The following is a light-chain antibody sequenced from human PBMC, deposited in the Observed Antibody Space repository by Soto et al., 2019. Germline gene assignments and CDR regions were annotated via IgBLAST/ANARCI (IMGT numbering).Light chain of an antibody. CDR3: QSFDSSLTVWM. V-gene: IGLV1-40*01. CDR1: TSNIGAGYD. CDR2: GNN. J-gene: IGLJ3*02. Sequence: QSVLTQPPSASGAPGQRVTISCTGSTSNIGAGYDVNWYQQLPGTVPKLLIHGNNIRPSGVPDRFSGSKSDTSASLAITGLQTEDEADYYCQSFDSSLTVWMFGGGTKLTVL.